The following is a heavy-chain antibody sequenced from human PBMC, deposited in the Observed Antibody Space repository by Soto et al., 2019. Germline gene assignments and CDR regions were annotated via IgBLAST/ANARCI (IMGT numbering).Heavy chain of an antibody. CDR1: GFTFSNYW. Sequence: EVQLVESGGGLVQPGGSLILSCAASGFTFSNYWMVWVRQAPRKGLVWVSRINGDGLYTTYADSVKGRFTISRDNAKNTVYLQMNSLRVEDTAVYYCARGILGSGTANDHWGQGTLVTVSS. CDR3: ARGILGSGTANDH. V-gene: IGHV3-74*03. J-gene: IGHJ4*02. CDR2: INGDGLYT. D-gene: IGHD3-10*01.